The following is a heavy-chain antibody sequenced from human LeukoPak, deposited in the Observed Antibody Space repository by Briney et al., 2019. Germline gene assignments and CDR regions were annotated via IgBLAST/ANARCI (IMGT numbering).Heavy chain of an antibody. D-gene: IGHD4-17*01. V-gene: IGHV3-21*01. J-gene: IGHJ4*02. CDR3: ASGYGESFFDY. CDR1: GFPFSSYS. CDR2: ISSSSSYI. Sequence: PGGALRLSCAASGFPFSSYSMKWGRQAPGKGLEWVSSISSSSSYIYYADSVKGRFTISRDNAKNSLYLQMNSLRAEDTAVYYCASGYGESFFDYWGQGTLVTVSS.